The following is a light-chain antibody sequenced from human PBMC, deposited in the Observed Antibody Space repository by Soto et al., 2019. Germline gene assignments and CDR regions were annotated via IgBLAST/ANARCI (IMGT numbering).Light chain of an antibody. Sequence: ESVLTQAPATLSLSPGERATLSCRASQSVTTYLAWYQQKPGQAPRLLIYDASNRATGIPARFSGSGSGTDFTLTISSLEPADFAVYYCQPRSNWPATFGGGTKVDIK. J-gene: IGKJ4*01. CDR1: QSVTTY. V-gene: IGKV3-11*01. CDR3: QPRSNWPAT. CDR2: DAS.